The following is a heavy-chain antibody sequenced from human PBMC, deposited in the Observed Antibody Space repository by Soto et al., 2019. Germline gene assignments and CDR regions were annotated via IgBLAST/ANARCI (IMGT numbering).Heavy chain of an antibody. CDR3: ARDDRRAMAGDNWFDP. D-gene: IGHD6-19*01. J-gene: IGHJ5*02. CDR2: ISADNGHT. CDR1: GYTFSNYG. Sequence: QVQLVQSGAEVKKPGASVRVSCKTSGYTFSNYGISWVRQAPGQGLEWMGWISADNGHTNFTQKLQGRVTMTTDTPTSKAYRELRSLRSDDTAVYYCARDDRRAMAGDNWFDPWGQGTLVTVSS. V-gene: IGHV1-18*01.